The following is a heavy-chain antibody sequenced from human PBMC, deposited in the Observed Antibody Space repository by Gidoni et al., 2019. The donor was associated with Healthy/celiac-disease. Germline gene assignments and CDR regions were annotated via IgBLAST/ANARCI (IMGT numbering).Heavy chain of an antibody. D-gene: IGHD4-17*01. CDR3: ARDRDGDLYFDY. J-gene: IGHJ4*02. Sequence: EVPLVESGGGLVKPGGSMRLSCAASGFTFSSYSMNWVRQAQGKGLEWVSSISSSSSYIYYADSVKGRFTISRDNAKNSLYLQMNSLRAEDTAVYYCARDRDGDLYFDYWGQGTLVTVSS. V-gene: IGHV3-21*01. CDR1: GFTFSSYS. CDR2: ISSSSSYI.